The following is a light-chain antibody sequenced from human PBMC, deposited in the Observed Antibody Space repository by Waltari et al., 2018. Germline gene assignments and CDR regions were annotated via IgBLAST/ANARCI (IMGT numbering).Light chain of an antibody. CDR1: SGHSSYA. V-gene: IGLV4-69*01. CDR3: QTWDTGTHVV. J-gene: IGLJ2*01. Sequence: QVVLTQSPSASASLGASVKLTCTLRSGHSSYAIAWHQQQPEKGPRYLRKVSSAGSHQKGDGIPDRFSGSSSGTERYLTISSVQSEDEADYYCQTWDTGTHVVFGGGTKLTVL. CDR2: VSSAGSH.